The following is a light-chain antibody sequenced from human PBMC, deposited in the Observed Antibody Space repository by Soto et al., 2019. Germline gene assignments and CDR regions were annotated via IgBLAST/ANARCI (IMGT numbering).Light chain of an antibody. CDR3: QQLNSYPHT. V-gene: IGKV1-9*01. CDR2: TAS. Sequence: DIQLTQIPSFLSASVGDRVTITCRASQGISSYLAWYQQRPGKAPKLLIYTASTLQSGVPSRFSGSGSGTEFTLTISSLQPEDFAIYYCQQLNSYPHTFGQGTKLEIK. J-gene: IGKJ2*01. CDR1: QGISSY.